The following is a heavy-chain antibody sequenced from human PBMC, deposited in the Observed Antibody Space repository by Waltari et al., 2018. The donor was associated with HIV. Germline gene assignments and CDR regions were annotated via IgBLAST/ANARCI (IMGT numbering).Heavy chain of an antibody. CDR3: ATTGESGAI. CDR1: GFHFDAYD. V-gene: IGHV3-20*04. Sequence: EVQLVASGGGVARHGGSLRLSCAPAGFHFDAYDLRWVRQAPGKGLEWVSGINWNGGSTGYADSVKGRFTISRDNAKNSLYLQMNSLRAEDTALYYCATTGESGAIWGQGTLVTVSS. CDR2: INWNGGST. D-gene: IGHD3-10*01. J-gene: IGHJ4*02.